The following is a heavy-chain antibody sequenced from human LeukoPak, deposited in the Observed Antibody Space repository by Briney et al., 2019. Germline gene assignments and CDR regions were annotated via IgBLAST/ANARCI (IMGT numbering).Heavy chain of an antibody. CDR1: GVSISTYY. J-gene: IGHJ4*02. CDR3: ARGVDSGWPHFDY. V-gene: IGHV4-59*08. Sequence: SETLSLTCTVSGVSISTYYWTWIRQSPGKGLAWIGHISYSGSTNYNPSLKSRVTISLDPSKNQFSLRLSPVTAADTAVYYCARGVDSGWPHFDYWGQGTLVTVSS. D-gene: IGHD6-19*01. CDR2: ISYSGST.